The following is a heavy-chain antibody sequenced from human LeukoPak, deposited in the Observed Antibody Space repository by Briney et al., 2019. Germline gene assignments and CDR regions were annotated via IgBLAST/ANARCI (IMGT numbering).Heavy chain of an antibody. CDR1: GFTFSSYS. V-gene: IGHV3-21*04. J-gene: IGHJ4*02. Sequence: GGSLRLSCAASGFTFSSYSMNWVRQAPGKGLEWVSSISSSSSYIYYADSVKGRFTISRDNAKNSLYLQMNSLRAEDTALYYCAKDIGMGGSVSVDYWGQGTLVTVSS. D-gene: IGHD2-15*01. CDR3: AKDIGMGGSVSVDY. CDR2: ISSSSSYI.